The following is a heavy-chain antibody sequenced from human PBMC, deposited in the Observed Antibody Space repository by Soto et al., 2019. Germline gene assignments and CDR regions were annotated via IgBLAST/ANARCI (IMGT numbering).Heavy chain of an antibody. J-gene: IGHJ4*02. CDR1: GGSISSSNW. D-gene: IGHD3-16*02. V-gene: IGHV4-4*02. Sequence: SETLSLTCAVSGGSISSSNWWSWVRQPPGKGLEWIGEIYHSGSTNYNPSLKSRVTISVDKSKNQFSLKLSSVTAADTAVYYCARVDYVWGSYRYKYYFDYWGQGTLVTVSS. CDR3: ARVDYVWGSYRYKYYFDY. CDR2: IYHSGST.